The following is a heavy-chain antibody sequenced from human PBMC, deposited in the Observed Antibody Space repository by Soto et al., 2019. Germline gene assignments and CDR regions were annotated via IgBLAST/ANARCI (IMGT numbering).Heavy chain of an antibody. J-gene: IGHJ5*02. CDR1: GYSTSTSYY. CDR3: VRGPTSGWNA. V-gene: IGHV4-38-2*02. D-gene: IGHD6-19*01. CDR2: IYHSGST. Sequence: SETLSLTCTVSGYSTSTSYYWAWIRQPPGKGLEWIGSIYHSGSTYYNPSLESRVTISLDTSKNQFSLNLGSVTAADTAVYYCVRGPTSGWNAWGQGTLVTVSS.